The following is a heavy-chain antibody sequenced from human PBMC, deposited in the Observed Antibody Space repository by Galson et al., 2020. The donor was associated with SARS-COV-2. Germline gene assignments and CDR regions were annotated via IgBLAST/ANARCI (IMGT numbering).Heavy chain of an antibody. D-gene: IGHD3-10*01. CDR3: SKCRAILWLGEGGASAY. V-gene: IGHV3-30*18. CDR2: ISYEGSIK. Sequence: GESLKISCAASGFTFNNYGMHWVRQAPGKGLEWVAVISYEGSIKYYADSLKGRFTISRDSSKNTLYLQMNSLIPEDTAVYYCSKCRAILWLGEGGASAYWGQGTRVTVSS. CDR1: GFTFNNYG. J-gene: IGHJ4*02.